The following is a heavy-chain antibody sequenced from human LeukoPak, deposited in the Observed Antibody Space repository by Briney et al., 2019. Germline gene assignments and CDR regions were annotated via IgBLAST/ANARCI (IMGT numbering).Heavy chain of an antibody. J-gene: IGHJ4*02. Sequence: SETLSLTCTVSGDSIISSTYYWGWIRQPPGKGLEWIGSIYYSGSTYYNPSLKSRVTISVDTSRNQFSLKLSSVTAADTAVYYCARHFQYSSGWIDYWGQGTLVTVSS. D-gene: IGHD6-19*01. CDR3: ARHFQYSSGWIDY. V-gene: IGHV4-39*01. CDR2: IYYSGST. CDR1: GDSIISSTYY.